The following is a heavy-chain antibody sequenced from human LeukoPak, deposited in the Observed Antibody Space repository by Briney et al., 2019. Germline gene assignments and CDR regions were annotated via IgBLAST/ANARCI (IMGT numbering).Heavy chain of an antibody. V-gene: IGHV1-69*04. CDR2: IIPILGIA. J-gene: IGHJ3*02. CDR3: ASPYGYCSSTSCYRGAFDI. Sequence: GASVKVSCKASGGTFSSYAISWVRQAPGQGLEWMGRIIPILGIANYAQKFQGRVTITADKSTSTAYMELGSLRSEDTAVYYCASPYGYCSSTSCYRGAFDIWGQGTMVTVSS. D-gene: IGHD2-2*02. CDR1: GGTFSSYA.